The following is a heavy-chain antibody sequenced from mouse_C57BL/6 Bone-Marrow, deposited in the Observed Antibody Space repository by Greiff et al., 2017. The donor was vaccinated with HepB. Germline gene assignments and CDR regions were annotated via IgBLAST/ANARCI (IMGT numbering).Heavy chain of an antibody. V-gene: IGHV10-1*01. Sequence: DVMLVESGGGLVQPKGSLKLSCAASGFSFNTYAMNWVRQAPGKGLEWVARIRSKSNNYATYYADSVKDRFTISRDDSESMLYLQMNNLKTEDTAMYYCVRHRVYDYDGPLFAYWGQGTLVTVSA. D-gene: IGHD2-4*01. J-gene: IGHJ3*01. CDR1: GFSFNTYA. CDR3: VRHRVYDYDGPLFAY. CDR2: IRSKSNNYAT.